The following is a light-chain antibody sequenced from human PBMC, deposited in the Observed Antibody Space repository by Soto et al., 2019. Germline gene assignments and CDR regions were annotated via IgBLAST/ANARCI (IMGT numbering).Light chain of an antibody. CDR1: SSNIGSDS. J-gene: IGLJ2*01. Sequence: QSVLTQPPSASGTPGQRVTISCSGSSSNIGSDSVSWLQQLPGTAPKLLIYSNHQRPSGVPNRFSGSKSDTSASLSITGLKSEDDADYYCAVWDDSLNGVVIGGGTKLTVL. CDR2: SNH. V-gene: IGLV1-44*01. CDR3: AVWDDSLNGVV.